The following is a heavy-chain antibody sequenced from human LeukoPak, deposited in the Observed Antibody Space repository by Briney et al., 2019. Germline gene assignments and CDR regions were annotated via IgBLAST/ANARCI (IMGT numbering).Heavy chain of an antibody. Sequence: SETLSLTCTVSGGSISSGSYYWSWIRQPAGKGLEWIGRIYTSGSTNYNPSLKSRVTISVDTSKNQFSLKLSSVTAADTAVYYCAIYRRDGYKTEYFQHWGQGTLVTVSS. CDR2: IYTSGST. J-gene: IGHJ1*01. CDR1: GGSISSGSYY. CDR3: AIYRRDGYKTEYFQH. D-gene: IGHD5-24*01. V-gene: IGHV4-61*02.